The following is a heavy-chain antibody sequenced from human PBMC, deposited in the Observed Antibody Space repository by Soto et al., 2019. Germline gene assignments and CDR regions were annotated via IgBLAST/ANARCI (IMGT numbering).Heavy chain of an antibody. Sequence: TSETLSLTCTVSGGSISSYYWSWIRQPPGKGLKWIGYIYYSGSTNYNPSLKSRVTISVDTSKNQFSLKLSSVTAADTAVYYCARGQRMTTVTIRLNYYYGMDVWGQGTTVTVSS. CDR2: IYYSGST. CDR1: GGSISSYY. J-gene: IGHJ6*02. D-gene: IGHD4-17*01. V-gene: IGHV4-59*01. CDR3: ARGQRMTTVTIRLNYYYGMDV.